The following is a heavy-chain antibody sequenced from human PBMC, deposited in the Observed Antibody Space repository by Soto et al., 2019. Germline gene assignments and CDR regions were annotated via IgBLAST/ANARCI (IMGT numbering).Heavy chain of an antibody. D-gene: IGHD6-13*01. J-gene: IGHJ3*02. V-gene: IGHV3-43*01. Sequence: EVQLVESGGVVVQPGGSLRLSCAASGFTFDAYTMHWVRHAPGKGLEWVSLISWDGGSTYYADSVKGRFTISRDNSKNSLYLQMNSLRTEDTALYYCASTRSSSRAGDAFDIWGQGTMVTVSS. CDR2: ISWDGGST. CDR3: ASTRSSSRAGDAFDI. CDR1: GFTFDAYT.